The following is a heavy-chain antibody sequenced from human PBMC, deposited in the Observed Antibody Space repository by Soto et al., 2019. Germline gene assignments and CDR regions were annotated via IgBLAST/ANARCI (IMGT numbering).Heavy chain of an antibody. CDR3: AKGWSSSAFDSYYFDR. CDR2: ISASGESA. V-gene: IGHV3-23*01. J-gene: IGHJ4*02. D-gene: IGHD5-12*01. CDR1: GFTFGSYA. Sequence: EVQLLESGGGLLQPGGSLRLSCAASGFTFGSYAMNWVRQAPGKGPEWVSAISASGESAYYPDSVKGRFIISRDNSKNTVSLQINRLRDEDTAVYYCAKGWSSSAFDSYYFDRWGQGTLVTVSS.